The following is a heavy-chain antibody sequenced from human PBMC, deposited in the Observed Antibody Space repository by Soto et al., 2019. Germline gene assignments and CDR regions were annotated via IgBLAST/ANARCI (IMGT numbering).Heavy chain of an antibody. CDR2: IYYSGST. J-gene: IGHJ4*02. CDR1: GDSMSSRGYY. CDR3: ASDYVWGSYRYTV. D-gene: IGHD3-16*02. Sequence: SETLSLTCTVSGDSMSSRGYYWSWIRQPPGKGLEWIGYIYYSGSTNYNPSLKSRVTISVDTSKNQFSLKLSSVTAADTAVYYCASDYVWGSYRYTVWGQGTLVTVSS. V-gene: IGHV4-61*08.